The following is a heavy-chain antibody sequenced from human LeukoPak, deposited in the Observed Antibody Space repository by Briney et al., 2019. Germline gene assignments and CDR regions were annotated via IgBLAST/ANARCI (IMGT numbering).Heavy chain of an antibody. CDR2: ISAYNGNT. CDR3: AREEMGSSWYRYYFDY. CDR1: GYTLTELS. J-gene: IGHJ4*02. V-gene: IGHV1-18*01. Sequence: ASVKVSCKVSGYTLTELSMHWVRQAPGKGLEWMGWISAYNGNTNYAQKLQGRVTMTTDTSTSTAYMELRSLRSDDTAVYYCAREEMGSSWYRYYFDYWGQGTLVTVSS. D-gene: IGHD6-13*01.